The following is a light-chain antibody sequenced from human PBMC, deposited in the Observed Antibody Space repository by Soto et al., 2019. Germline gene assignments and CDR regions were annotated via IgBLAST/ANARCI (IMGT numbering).Light chain of an antibody. V-gene: IGKV3-20*01. J-gene: IGKJ5*01. CDR1: QSVSSN. Sequence: EIVMTQSPATLSVSPGESATFSCRASQSVSSNLAWYQQKPGQAPRLLIYGASTRATGIPDRFSGSESGTDFTLTISRLEPEDFVVYYCQQYGNSPFTFGQGTRLEIK. CDR3: QQYGNSPFT. CDR2: GAS.